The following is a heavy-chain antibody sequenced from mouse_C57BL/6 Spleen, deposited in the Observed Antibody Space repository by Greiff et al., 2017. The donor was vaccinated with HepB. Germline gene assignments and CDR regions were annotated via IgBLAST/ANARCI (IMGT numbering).Heavy chain of an antibody. CDR2: IDPETGGT. CDR3: TVGAYYGNRFAD. D-gene: IGHD2-10*01. V-gene: IGHV1-15*01. Sequence: QVHVKQSGAELVRPGASVTLSCKASGYTFTDYEMHWVQQTPVHGLEWIGAIDPETGGTAYNQKLKGKAILTANKSSSTADMELRSLTSEDSAVYYCTVGAYYGNRFADWGQGTLVTVSA. J-gene: IGHJ3*01. CDR1: GYTFTDYE.